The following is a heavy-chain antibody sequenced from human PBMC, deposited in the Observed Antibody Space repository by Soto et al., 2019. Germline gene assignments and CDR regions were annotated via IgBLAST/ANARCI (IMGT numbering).Heavy chain of an antibody. Sequence: PGEPLKMSGKGFGYSFTRYWISWVRQMSGKGLEWMGRIDPSDSYTNYSPSFQGHVTISADKSISTAYLQWSSLKASDTAMYYCARTSMQSRGYSYGHGGMDVWGQGTTVTVSS. CDR2: IDPSDSYT. CDR3: ARTSMQSRGYSYGHGGMDV. CDR1: GYSFTRYW. D-gene: IGHD5-18*01. J-gene: IGHJ6*02. V-gene: IGHV5-10-1*01.